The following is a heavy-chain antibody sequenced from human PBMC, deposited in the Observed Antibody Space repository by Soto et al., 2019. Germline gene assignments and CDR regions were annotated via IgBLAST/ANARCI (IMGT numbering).Heavy chain of an antibody. V-gene: IGHV3-33*01. CDR2: IWYDGSNK. Sequence: QVQLVESGGGVVQPGRSPRLSCAASGFTFSSYGMHWVRQAPGKGLEWVAVIWYDGSNKYYADSVKGRFTISRDNSKNTLYLQMNSLRAEDTAVYYCARGFGELFYWGQGTLVTVSS. J-gene: IGHJ4*02. CDR3: ARGFGELFY. CDR1: GFTFSSYG. D-gene: IGHD3-10*01.